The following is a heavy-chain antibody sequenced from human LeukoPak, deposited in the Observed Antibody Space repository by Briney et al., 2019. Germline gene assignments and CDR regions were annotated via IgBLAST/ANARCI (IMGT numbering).Heavy chain of an antibody. J-gene: IGHJ4*02. V-gene: IGHV4-59*12. CDR2: IYYSGST. CDR1: GGSISSYY. CDR3: ARLERGSLGYCSGGSCYAFDY. D-gene: IGHD2-15*01. Sequence: SETLSLTCTVSGGSISSYYWSWIRQPPGKGLEWIGYIYYSGSTNYNPSLKSRVTISVDTSKNQFSLKLSSVTAADTAVYYCARLERGSLGYCSGGSCYAFDYWGQGTLVTVSS.